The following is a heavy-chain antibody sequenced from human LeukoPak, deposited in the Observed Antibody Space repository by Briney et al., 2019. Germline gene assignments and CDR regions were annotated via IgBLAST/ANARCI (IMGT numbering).Heavy chain of an antibody. V-gene: IGHV1-18*01. CDR3: ARVRFESYYDSSGYYSYYFDY. CDR2: ISAYNGNT. J-gene: IGHJ4*02. CDR1: GYTFTSYG. Sequence: ASVKVSCKASGYTFTSYGISWVRQAPGQGLEWMGWISAYNGNTNYAQKLQGRVTMTTDTSTSTAYMELRSLRSDDTAVYYCARVRFESYYDSSGYYSYYFDYWGQGTLVTVSS. D-gene: IGHD3-22*01.